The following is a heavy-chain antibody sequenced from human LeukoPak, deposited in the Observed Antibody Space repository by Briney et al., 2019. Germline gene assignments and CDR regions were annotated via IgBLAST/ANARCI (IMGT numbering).Heavy chain of an antibody. V-gene: IGHV3-30*18. D-gene: IGHD2-21*02. J-gene: IGHJ6*02. Sequence: GGSLRLSCTASGFFIEKYGLHWVRQPPGKGLEWVAVISSGETTKYYGDSMKGRFTISRDNSKNTLYLQMDSLGPEDTAIYYCAKGGVTDHFYYGMDVWGQGTFVTVSS. CDR1: GFFIEKYG. CDR3: AKGGVTDHFYYGMDV. CDR2: ISSGETTK.